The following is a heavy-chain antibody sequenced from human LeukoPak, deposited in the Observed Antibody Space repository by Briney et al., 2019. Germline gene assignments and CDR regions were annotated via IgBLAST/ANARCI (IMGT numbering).Heavy chain of an antibody. V-gene: IGHV3-30-3*01. CDR2: ISYDGSNK. J-gene: IGHJ4*02. Sequence: PGRSLRLSCAASGFTFSSYAMNWVRQAPGKGLEWVALISYDGSNKNYADSVKGRFTISRDNSKNTLYLQMNSLRSEDTAVYYCARSGDYVTKKGFDYWGQGTLVTVSS. CDR3: ARSGDYVTKKGFDY. CDR1: GFTFSSYA. D-gene: IGHD4-17*01.